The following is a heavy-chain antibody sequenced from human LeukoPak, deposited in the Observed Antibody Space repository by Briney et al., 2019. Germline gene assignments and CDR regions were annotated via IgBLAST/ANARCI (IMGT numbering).Heavy chain of an antibody. CDR3: ARCLGSGSYLFDAFDI. V-gene: IGHV3-30*03. D-gene: IGHD1-26*01. CDR2: ISYDGSNK. CDR1: GFTFSSYG. J-gene: IGHJ3*02. Sequence: PGGSLRLSCAASGFTFSSYGMHWVRQAPGKGLEWVAVISYDGSNKYYADSVKGRFTVSRDNAKNSLYLQMNSLRAEDTAVYYCARCLGSGSYLFDAFDIWGPGTMVTVSS.